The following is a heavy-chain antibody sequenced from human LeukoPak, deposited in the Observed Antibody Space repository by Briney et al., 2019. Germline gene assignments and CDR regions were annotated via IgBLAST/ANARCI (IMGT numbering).Heavy chain of an antibody. V-gene: IGHV3-74*01. CDR2: ITSEGSST. CDR1: GFTFSSDW. J-gene: IGHJ3*02. CDR3: AREARGGWLFHGFDI. Sequence: PGGSLRLSCAASGFTFSSDWMHWVRQAPGKGLVWVSRITSEGSSTSYADSVKGRFTISRDNAKNTLYLKMKSLRAEDTAVYYCAREARGGWLFHGFDIWGQGTMVTVSS. D-gene: IGHD3-22*01.